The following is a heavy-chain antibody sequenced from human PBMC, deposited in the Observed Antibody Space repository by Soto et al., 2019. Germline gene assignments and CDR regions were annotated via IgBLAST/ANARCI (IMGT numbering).Heavy chain of an antibody. D-gene: IGHD3-10*01. V-gene: IGHV4-59*08. CDR1: GGSISSYY. CDR3: ARRYGGAVDY. J-gene: IGHJ4*02. Sequence: PSETLSLTCTVSGGSISSYYWSWIRQPPGKGLEWIGYIYHSGSTNYNPSLKSRVTLSVDTSKNQFSLKLSSVTAADTAVYYCARRYGGAVDYGGRGTLVPVPS. CDR2: IYHSGST.